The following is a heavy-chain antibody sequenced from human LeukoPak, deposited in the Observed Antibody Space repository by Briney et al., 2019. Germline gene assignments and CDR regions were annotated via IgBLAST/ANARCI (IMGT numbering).Heavy chain of an antibody. CDR1: GGSISSSSYY. CDR2: IYYSGST. V-gene: IGHV4-39*07. J-gene: IGHJ4*02. D-gene: IGHD6-19*01. Sequence: SETLSLTCTVSGGSISSSSYYWGWIRQPPGKGLEWIGSIYYSGSTYYNPSLKSRVTISVDTSKNQFSLKLSSVTAADTAVYYCARDRLGTAVAGTIDYWGQGTLVTVSS. CDR3: ARDRLGTAVAGTIDY.